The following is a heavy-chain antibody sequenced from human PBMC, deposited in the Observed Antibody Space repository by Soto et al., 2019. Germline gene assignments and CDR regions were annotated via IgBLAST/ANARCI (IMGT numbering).Heavy chain of an antibody. CDR3: AREYSDYPSYGMDV. J-gene: IGHJ6*02. CDR2: IIPIFGTA. Sequence: VSSVKVSCKASGGTFSSYAISLVRHAPGQGLEWMGGIIPIFGTANCAQKFQGRVTITADKSTSTAYMELSSLRSEDTAVYYCAREYSDYPSYGMDVWGQGTTVTVSS. D-gene: IGHD5-12*01. CDR1: GGTFSSYA. V-gene: IGHV1-69*06.